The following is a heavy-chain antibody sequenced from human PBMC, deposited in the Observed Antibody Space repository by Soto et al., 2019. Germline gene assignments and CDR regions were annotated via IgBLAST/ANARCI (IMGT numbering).Heavy chain of an antibody. CDR1: RYRVSSSL. V-gene: IGHV5-51*01. CDR3: ARHPPDLSGSYCLVDY. J-gene: IGHJ4*02. CDR2: IYPGDSDT. Sequence: PGGSPKIASAWCRYRVSSSLIAVVCQMPGKGLEWMGIIYPGDSDTRYSPSFQGQVTISADKSISTAYLQWSSLKASDTAMYYCARHPPDLSGSYCLVDYWGQGTLLTVSS. D-gene: IGHD1-26*01.